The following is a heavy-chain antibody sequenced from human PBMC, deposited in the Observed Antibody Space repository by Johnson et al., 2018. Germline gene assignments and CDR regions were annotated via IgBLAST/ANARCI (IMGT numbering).Heavy chain of an antibody. D-gene: IGHD2-21*02. J-gene: IGHJ1*01. CDR3: ARDGAYGGGDCYSPEYFQH. CDR2: ISSSSSTI. V-gene: IGHV3-48*02. Sequence: VQLVQSGGGLVQPGGSLRLSCAASGFTFSSYSMNWVRQAPGKGLEWVSYISSSSSTIYYADSVKGRFTISGDNAQNSLYLQMNSLRDEDTAVYYWARDGAYGGGDCYSPEYFQHWGQGTLVTVSS. CDR1: GFTFSSYS.